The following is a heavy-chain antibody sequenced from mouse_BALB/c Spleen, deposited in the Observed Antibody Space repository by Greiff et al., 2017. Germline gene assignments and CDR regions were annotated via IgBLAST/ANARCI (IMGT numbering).Heavy chain of an antibody. D-gene: IGHD2-1*01. Sequence: EVQLQQSGPELVKPGASVKMSCKASGYTFTDYYMDWVKQSHGESFEWIGRVNPYNGGTSYNQKFKGKATLTVDKSSSTAYMELNSLTSEDSAVYYCARGLGNYGDYAMDYWGQGTSVTVSS. CDR3: ARGLGNYGDYAMDY. J-gene: IGHJ4*01. V-gene: IGHV1-19*01. CDR2: VNPYNGGT. CDR1: GYTFTDYY.